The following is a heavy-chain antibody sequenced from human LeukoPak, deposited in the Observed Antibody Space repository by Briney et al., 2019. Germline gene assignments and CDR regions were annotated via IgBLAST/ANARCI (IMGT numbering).Heavy chain of an antibody. Sequence: GGSLRLSCGAPGFTFSSYAMSWVRQAPGKGLEWVSAISGSGGSTYYADSVKGRFTISRDNSKNTLYLQMDSLRADDTAVYYCAGGRTYSSSTLEDYWGQGTLVTVSS. CDR2: ISGSGGST. CDR3: AGGRTYSSSTLEDY. D-gene: IGHD6-13*01. V-gene: IGHV3-23*01. CDR1: GFTFSSYA. J-gene: IGHJ4*02.